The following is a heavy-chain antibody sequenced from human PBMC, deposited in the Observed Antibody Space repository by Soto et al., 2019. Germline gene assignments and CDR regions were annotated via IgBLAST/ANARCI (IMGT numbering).Heavy chain of an antibody. CDR2: IYPGDSDT. J-gene: IGHJ6*03. Sequence: RGESLKISCKGSGYSFTSYWIGWVRQMPGKGLEWMGIIYPGDSDTRYSPSFQGQVTISADKSISTAYLQWSSLKASDTAMYYCARHRQVRRGDYYMDVWGKGTTVTVSS. D-gene: IGHD3-10*01. V-gene: IGHV5-51*01. CDR3: ARHRQVRRGDYYMDV. CDR1: GYSFTSYW.